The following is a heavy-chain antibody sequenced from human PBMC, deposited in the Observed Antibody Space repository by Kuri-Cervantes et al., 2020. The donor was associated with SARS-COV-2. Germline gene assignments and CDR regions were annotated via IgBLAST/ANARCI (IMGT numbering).Heavy chain of an antibody. V-gene: IGHV1-46*01. D-gene: IGHD1-1*01. CDR2: ISPTSGST. CDR3: AKDNSENGRGYWYFDL. CDR1: GYTFTSYY. J-gene: IGHJ2*01. Sequence: ASVKVSCKASGYTFTSYYMHWVRQVPGQGLEWMGIISPTSGSTNYAQRLQGRVTMTRDTSTSTAYMELGSLRSEDTAVYYCAKDNSENGRGYWYFDLWGRGTLVTVS.